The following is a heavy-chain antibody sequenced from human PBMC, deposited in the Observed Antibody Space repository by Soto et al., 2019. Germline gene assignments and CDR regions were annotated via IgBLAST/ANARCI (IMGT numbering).Heavy chain of an antibody. CDR2: FDPEDGET. Sequence: GASVKVSCKVSGYTLTELSMHWVRPAPGKGLEWMGGFDPEDGETIYAQKFQGRVTMTEDTSTDTAYMELSSLRSEDTAVYYCATEPLGDYGRFWWGQGTLVTVSS. J-gene: IGHJ4*02. V-gene: IGHV1-24*01. CDR3: ATEPLGDYGRFW. D-gene: IGHD4-17*01. CDR1: GYTLTELS.